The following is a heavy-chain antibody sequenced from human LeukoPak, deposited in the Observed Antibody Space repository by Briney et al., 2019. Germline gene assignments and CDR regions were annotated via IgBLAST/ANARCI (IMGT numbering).Heavy chain of an antibody. Sequence: SETLSLTCTVSGGSVSGHYWSWIRQSPGKRLEWIGPIYYSGSTNYNPSLKSRVTISLATSKNQFSLKLSSVAAADTAVYYCARVQGYCSGDSCYWLDYWGQGTLVTVSS. CDR3: ARVQGYCSGDSCYWLDY. D-gene: IGHD2-15*01. CDR1: GGSVSGHY. J-gene: IGHJ4*02. CDR2: IYYSGST. V-gene: IGHV4-59*02.